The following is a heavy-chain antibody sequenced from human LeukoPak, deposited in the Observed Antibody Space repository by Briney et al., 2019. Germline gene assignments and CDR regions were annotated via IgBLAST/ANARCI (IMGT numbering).Heavy chain of an antibody. V-gene: IGHV3-21*01. J-gene: IGHJ4*02. D-gene: IGHD4-17*01. CDR1: GFTFSSYS. CDR2: ISSSSSYI. Sequence: PGGSLRLSCAASGFTFSSYSMNWVRQAPGKGLEWVSSISSSSSYIYYADSVKGRFTISRDNAKNSLYLQMNSLRAEDTAVYYCARVSMHGDYLPTYFDYWGQGTLVTVSS. CDR3: ARVSMHGDYLPTYFDY.